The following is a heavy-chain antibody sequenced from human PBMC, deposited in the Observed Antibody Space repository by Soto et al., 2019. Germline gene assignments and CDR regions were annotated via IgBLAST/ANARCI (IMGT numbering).Heavy chain of an antibody. CDR1: GGTFSSYA. D-gene: IGHD3-9*01. Sequence: QVQLVQSGAEVKKPGSSVKVSCKASGGTFSSYAISWVRQAPGQGLEWMGGIIPIFGTANYAQKFQGRVTITADKSTSTAYMEVSSLRSEDTAVYYCARDFVWTLESYYFDYWGQGTLVTVSS. CDR3: ARDFVWTLESYYFDY. CDR2: IIPIFGTA. V-gene: IGHV1-69*06. J-gene: IGHJ4*02.